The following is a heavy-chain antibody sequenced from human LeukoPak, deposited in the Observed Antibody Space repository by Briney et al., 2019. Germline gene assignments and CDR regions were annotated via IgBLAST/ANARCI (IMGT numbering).Heavy chain of an antibody. CDR1: GFSFMNAW. J-gene: IGHJ4*02. CDR3: ARDRGWLQFDY. D-gene: IGHD5-24*01. Sequence: GGSLRLSCAASGFSFMNAWMIWVRQAPGKGLEWVANIKEDGSDKYYVDSVKGRFTISRDNVKNSLYLQMNSLRADDTAVYYCARDRGWLQFDYWGQGTLVTVSS. CDR2: IKEDGSDK. V-gene: IGHV3-7*01.